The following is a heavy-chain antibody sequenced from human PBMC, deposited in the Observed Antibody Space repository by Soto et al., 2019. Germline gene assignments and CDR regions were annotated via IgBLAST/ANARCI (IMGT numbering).Heavy chain of an antibody. CDR3: ARGGVSRGAFDI. Sequence: QVLLVQSGAEVKKPGASVKVSCKASGYTFTRYDINWVRQAAGQGIEWMGWMNPSSGNKAYAQNFQGSVTMTRNISSHTAYMELTMLRSEDTAAYYCARGGVSRGAFDIWGQGTMVTVTS. J-gene: IGHJ3*02. V-gene: IGHV1-8*01. CDR2: MNPSSGNK. CDR1: GYTFTRYD. D-gene: IGHD3-16*01.